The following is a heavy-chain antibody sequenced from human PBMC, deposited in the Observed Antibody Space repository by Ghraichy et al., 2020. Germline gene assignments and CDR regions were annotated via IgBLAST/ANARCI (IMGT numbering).Heavy chain of an antibody. D-gene: IGHD2-15*01. J-gene: IGHJ4*02. CDR1: GFTFSHFE. CDR2: ISGSSASII. CDR3: ATRTAAVSPFDY. Sequence: GSLRLSCAASGFTFSHFEMNWVRQAPGKGLEWISYISGSSASIIDYADSVKGRFTISRDNAKNSLFLQMNSLRAEDTAVYYCATRTAAVSPFDYWGQGTLVTVSS. V-gene: IGHV3-48*03.